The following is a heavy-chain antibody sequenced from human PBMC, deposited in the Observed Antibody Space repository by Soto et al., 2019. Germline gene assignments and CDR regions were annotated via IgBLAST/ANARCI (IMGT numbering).Heavy chain of an antibody. CDR1: GGSISSGGYS. Sequence: SETLSLTCAVSGGSISSGGYSWSWIRQPPGKGLEWIGYIYHSGSTYYNPSLKSRVTISVDRSKNQFSLKLSSVTAADTAVYYCARGRRRRPCVGCQWLVRDLSDYWGQGTLVTVSS. D-gene: IGHD6-19*01. V-gene: IGHV4-30-2*01. J-gene: IGHJ4*02. CDR3: ARGRRRRPCVGCQWLVRDLSDY. CDR2: IYHSGST.